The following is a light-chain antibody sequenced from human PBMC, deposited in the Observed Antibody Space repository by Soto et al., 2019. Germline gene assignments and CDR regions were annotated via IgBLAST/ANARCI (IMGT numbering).Light chain of an antibody. CDR1: QSVGPN. CDR2: HVS. Sequence: EIVLTQSPDTLSVSPGDSATLSCRASQSVGPNLVWYQQRFGQSPRLLIYHVSTRATGVPARFSGSGSETEFTLPISSLQPEDVAIYFCHQYNNWPSWTFGQGTKVEIK. V-gene: IGKV3-15*01. J-gene: IGKJ1*01. CDR3: HQYNNWPSWT.